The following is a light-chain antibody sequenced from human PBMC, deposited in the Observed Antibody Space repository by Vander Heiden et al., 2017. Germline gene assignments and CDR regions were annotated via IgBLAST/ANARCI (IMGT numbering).Light chain of an antibody. CDR2: KSS. V-gene: IGKV1-5*03. Sequence: DIPMTQSPSTLSASVGDRVTITCRASQSSSSLVAWYQKKPGKATKLLIYKSSSVESGVPSRFSGRGARTEFTLTISSLQPDDVATYYYQQYNSYSTFGQGTKVEIK. J-gene: IGKJ1*01. CDR1: QSSSSL. CDR3: QQYNSYST.